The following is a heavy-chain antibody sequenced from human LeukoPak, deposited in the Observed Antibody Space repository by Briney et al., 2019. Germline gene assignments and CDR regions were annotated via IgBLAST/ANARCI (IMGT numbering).Heavy chain of an antibody. CDR3: ARTYCSSTSCLVDY. CDR1: GFTFGSYA. CDR2: ISGSGASS. Sequence: GGSLRLSCVASGFTFGSYAMSWVRQAPGKGLEWLSGISGSGASSFTADSVKGRFTISRDNSKNTLYLQMGSLRAEDMAVYYCARTYCSSTSCLVDYWGQGTLVTVSS. D-gene: IGHD2-2*01. J-gene: IGHJ4*02. V-gene: IGHV3-23*01.